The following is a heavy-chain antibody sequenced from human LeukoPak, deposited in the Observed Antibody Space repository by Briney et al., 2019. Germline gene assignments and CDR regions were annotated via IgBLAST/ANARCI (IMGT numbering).Heavy chain of an antibody. D-gene: IGHD5-12*01. CDR3: ASTWLGIIDY. Sequence: GSLRLSCAVSGFTFSDYWMHWVRQAPGKGLVWVSRIKSDGSSTRYADSVKGRFTISRDNAKNTLYLQMNSLRAEDTAVYYCASTWLGIIDYWGQGTLVTVSS. CDR2: IKSDGSST. CDR1: GFTFSDYW. V-gene: IGHV3-74*01. J-gene: IGHJ4*02.